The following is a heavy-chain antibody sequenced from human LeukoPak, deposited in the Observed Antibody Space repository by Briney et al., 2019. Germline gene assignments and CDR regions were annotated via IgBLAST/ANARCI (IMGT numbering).Heavy chain of an antibody. CDR2: INWNGGST. V-gene: IGHV3-20*04. CDR3: ARGLRYFDWLLDY. CDR1: GFTFDDHD. Sequence: TGGSLRLSCVASGFTFDDHDMSWVRQAPEKGLEWVSGINWNGGSTGYADSVKGRFTISRDNAKNSLYLQMNSLRAEDTALYYCARGLRYFDWLLDYWGQGTPVTVSS. D-gene: IGHD3-9*01. J-gene: IGHJ4*02.